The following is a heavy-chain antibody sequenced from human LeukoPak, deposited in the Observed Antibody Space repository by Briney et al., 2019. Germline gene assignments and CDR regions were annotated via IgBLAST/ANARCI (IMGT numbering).Heavy chain of an antibody. J-gene: IGHJ4*02. CDR3: ARYDSDNAILDY. CDR2: INHSGRP. Sequence: PSETLSLTCAVYGGSFSGYYWSWLRQPPGKGLEWIGEINHSGRPNYNPSLKSRVTISVDTSKNQFSLMLTSVTAADTAIYYCARYDSDNAILDYWGQGTLVTVSS. CDR1: GGSFSGYY. D-gene: IGHD3-22*01. V-gene: IGHV4-34*01.